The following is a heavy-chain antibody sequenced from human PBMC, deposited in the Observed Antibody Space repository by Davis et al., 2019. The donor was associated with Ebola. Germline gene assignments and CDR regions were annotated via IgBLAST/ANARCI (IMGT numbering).Heavy chain of an antibody. CDR1: GLDFTSYG. Sequence: GESLKISCEVCGLDFTSYGFTWVRQAPGKGLEWVSHINTGGDNIIYADSVKGRFTISRENAKASLYLQMNSLRAEDTAVYYCARDLTNYDYVWGSYRYSAGYFDYWGQGTLVTVSS. D-gene: IGHD3-16*02. CDR3: ARDLTNYDYVWGSYRYSAGYFDY. CDR2: INTGGDNI. J-gene: IGHJ4*02. V-gene: IGHV3-48*01.